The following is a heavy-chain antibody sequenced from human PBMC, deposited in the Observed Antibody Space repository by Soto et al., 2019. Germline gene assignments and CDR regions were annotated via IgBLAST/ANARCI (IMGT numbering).Heavy chain of an antibody. J-gene: IGHJ6*02. CDR3: ARVQWELLLYYYGMDV. D-gene: IGHD1-26*01. V-gene: IGHV3-21*01. Sequence: PGGSLRLSCAASGFTFSSYSMNWVRQAPGKGLEWVSSISSSSSYIYYADSVKGRFTISRDNSKNTLYLQMNSLRAEDTAVYYCARVQWELLLYYYGMDVWGQGTTVTVSS. CDR1: GFTFSSYS. CDR2: ISSSSSYI.